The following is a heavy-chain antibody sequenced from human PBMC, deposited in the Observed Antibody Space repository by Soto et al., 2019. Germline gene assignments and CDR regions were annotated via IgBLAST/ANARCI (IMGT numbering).Heavy chain of an antibody. J-gene: IGHJ6*03. CDR3: ARLDNWGSIHYYYYMDV. CDR1: GYTFTSYG. Sequence: ASVKVSCKASGYTFTSYGISWVRQAPGQGLEWMGWISAYNGNTNYAQKLQGRVTMTTDTSTGTAYMELRSLRSDDTTVYYCARLDNWGSIHYYYYMDVWGKGTTVTVSS. CDR2: ISAYNGNT. V-gene: IGHV1-18*01. D-gene: IGHD7-27*01.